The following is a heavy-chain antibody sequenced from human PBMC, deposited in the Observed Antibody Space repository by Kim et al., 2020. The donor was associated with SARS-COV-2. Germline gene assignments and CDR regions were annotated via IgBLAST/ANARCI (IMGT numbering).Heavy chain of an antibody. Sequence: SETLSLTCTVSGDPVSSGSYYWSWIRQPPGKGLEWIGYIHSTGNTNYNPPLKGRVTMSVDTSNNQFSLKLTSVTAAETAVYFCARGRYSGKYTNWFDPWGQGTLVTVSS. D-gene: IGHD1-26*01. J-gene: IGHJ5*02. CDR1: GDPVSSGSYY. CDR2: IHSTGNT. V-gene: IGHV4-61*01. CDR3: ARGRYSGKYTNWFDP.